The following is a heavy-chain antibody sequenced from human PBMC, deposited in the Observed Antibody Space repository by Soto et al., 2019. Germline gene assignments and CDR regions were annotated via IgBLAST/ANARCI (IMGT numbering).Heavy chain of an antibody. D-gene: IGHD3-10*01. V-gene: IGHV1-8*01. CDR1: GYTFSNYD. CDR3: AKVSRKGSAIDFGY. J-gene: IGHJ4*02. Sequence: ASVKVSCKASGYTFSNYDMNWVRQATGQGPEWIGWVNPNNGDTGYAQKFQGRVTLTTDISTTTAYMELTSLRSEDTAIYYCAKVSRKGSAIDFGYWGQGTLVTAPQ. CDR2: VNPNNGDT.